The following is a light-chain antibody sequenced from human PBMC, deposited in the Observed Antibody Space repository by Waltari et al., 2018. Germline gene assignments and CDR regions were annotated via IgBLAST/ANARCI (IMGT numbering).Light chain of an antibody. CDR2: GAS. CDR1: QSIRTY. CDR3: QQSYSSPPIT. Sequence: DIQMTQSPTSLSASVGDAVTITCRASQSIRTYVSWYKQKPGKAPRVLIYGASILETGVPSRFSGSGSGTDFTLTISGLQPEDVATYYCQQSYSSPPITFGQGTRLEIK. V-gene: IGKV1-39*01. J-gene: IGKJ5*01.